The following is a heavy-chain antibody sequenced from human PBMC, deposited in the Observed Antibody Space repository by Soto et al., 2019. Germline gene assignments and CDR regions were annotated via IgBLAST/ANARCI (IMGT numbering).Heavy chain of an antibody. Sequence: EVQLVESGGGLVQPGRSLRLSCAASGFTFDDYAMHWVRQAPGKGLEWVSGISWNSGSIGYADSVKGRFTISRDNAKNSLYLQMNSLRAEDTALYYCATVRGVSGYYYYGMDVWGQGTTVTVSS. CDR2: ISWNSGSI. V-gene: IGHV3-9*01. D-gene: IGHD3-10*01. CDR3: ATVRGVSGYYYYGMDV. CDR1: GFTFDDYA. J-gene: IGHJ6*02.